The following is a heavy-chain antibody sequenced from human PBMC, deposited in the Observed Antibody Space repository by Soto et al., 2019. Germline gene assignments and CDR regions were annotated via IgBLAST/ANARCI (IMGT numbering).Heavy chain of an antibody. J-gene: IGHJ3*02. D-gene: IGHD3-22*01. Sequence: QVQLVESGGGVVQPGRSLRLSCAASGFTFSSYAMHWVRQAPGKGLEWVAVISYDGSNKYYADSVKGRFTISRDNSKNTLYLQMNSLRAEDTAVYYCARDVQGIFRDSSGFSDAFDIRGQGTMVTVSS. CDR3: ARDVQGIFRDSSGFSDAFDI. V-gene: IGHV3-30-3*01. CDR1: GFTFSSYA. CDR2: ISYDGSNK.